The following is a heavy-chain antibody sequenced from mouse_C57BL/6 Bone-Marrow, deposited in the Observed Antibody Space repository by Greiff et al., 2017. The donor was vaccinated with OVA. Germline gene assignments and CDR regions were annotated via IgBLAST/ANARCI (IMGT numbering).Heavy chain of an antibody. J-gene: IGHJ3*01. Sequence: DVKLVESGGDLVKPGGSLKLSCAASGFTFSSYGMSWVRQTPDKRLEWVAPISSGGSYTYYPDSVKGRFTISRDNAKNTLYLQMSSLKSEDTAMYYCARHPPRGVFAYWGQGTLVTVSA. V-gene: IGHV5-6*02. CDR1: GFTFSSYG. CDR2: ISSGGSYT. CDR3: ARHPPRGVFAY.